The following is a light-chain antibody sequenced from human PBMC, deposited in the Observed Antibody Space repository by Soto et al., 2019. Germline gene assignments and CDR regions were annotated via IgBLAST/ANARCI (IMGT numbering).Light chain of an antibody. Sequence: ETVMTQSAATLSVSPGERATLSCRASQSVSSNLAWYQQKPGQAPRLLIYGASTRVTGIPARFSGSGSGTEFTLTSNSLQSEDFAVYYCQQYKNWPRTFGQGTKVEIK. CDR3: QQYKNWPRT. J-gene: IGKJ1*01. CDR1: QSVSSN. CDR2: GAS. V-gene: IGKV3-15*01.